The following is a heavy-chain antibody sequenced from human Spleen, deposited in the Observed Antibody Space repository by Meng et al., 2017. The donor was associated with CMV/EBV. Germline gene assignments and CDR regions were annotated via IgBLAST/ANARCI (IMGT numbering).Heavy chain of an antibody. Sequence: SETLSLTCAVYGAVYGGSFSGYYWSWIRQPPGKGLEWIGEINHSGSTNYNPSLKSRVTISVDTSKNQFSLKLSSVTAADTAVYYCASVLSSTSWNMGFDYWGQGTLVTVSS. J-gene: IGHJ4*02. D-gene: IGHD2-2*01. CDR3: ASVLSSTSWNMGFDY. CDR2: INHSGST. V-gene: IGHV4-34*01. CDR1: GGSFSGYY.